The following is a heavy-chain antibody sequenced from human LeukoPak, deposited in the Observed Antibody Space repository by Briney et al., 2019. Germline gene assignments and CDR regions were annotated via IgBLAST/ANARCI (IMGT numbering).Heavy chain of an antibody. Sequence: ASVKVSCKASGYTFTSSYIHWVRQAPGQGLEWMGIINPSGGSTDYAQKFRGRVTMTRDTSTSTVYMQLSSLRSEDTAVYYCARLDTAMVTPDYWGQGTLVTVSS. CDR2: INPSGGST. V-gene: IGHV1-46*01. D-gene: IGHD5-18*01. J-gene: IGHJ4*02. CDR3: ARLDTAMVTPDY. CDR1: GYTFTSSY.